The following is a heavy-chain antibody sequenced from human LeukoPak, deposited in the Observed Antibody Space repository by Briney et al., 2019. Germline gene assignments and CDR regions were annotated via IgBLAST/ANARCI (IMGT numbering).Heavy chain of an antibody. J-gene: IGHJ3*02. V-gene: IGHV4-38-2*02. D-gene: IGHD3-22*01. CDR2: IYHSGST. Sequence: SETLSLTCTVSGYSISSGYYWGWIRQPPGKGLEWIGSIYHSGSTYYNPSLKSRVTISVDTSKNQFSLKLTSMTAADTAMYYCARRDDNYYDSSGYYRAFDIWGQGTMVTVSS. CDR1: GYSISSGYY. CDR3: ARRDDNYYDSSGYYRAFDI.